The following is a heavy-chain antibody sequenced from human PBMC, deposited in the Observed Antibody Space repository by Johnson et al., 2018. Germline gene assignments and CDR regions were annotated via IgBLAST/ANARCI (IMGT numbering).Heavy chain of an antibody. Sequence: EVQLVETGGGLVQPGGSLRLSCVASGFPFNYYTMGWVRQSPGKGLEWVASVDAGLAETYYADSVRGRFIISRDSSRDTLYLQMNSLRAEDTAVYYCAKDPHDSSWYRYFQHWGQGTLVTVSS. CDR3: AKDPHDSSWYRYFQH. J-gene: IGHJ1*01. CDR1: GFPFNYYT. D-gene: IGHD6-13*01. CDR2: VDAGLAET. V-gene: IGHV3-23*04.